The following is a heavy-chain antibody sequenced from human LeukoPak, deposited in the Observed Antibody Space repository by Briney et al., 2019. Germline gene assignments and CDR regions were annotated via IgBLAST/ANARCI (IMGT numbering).Heavy chain of an antibody. CDR3: ARDFDDPTGHYYYLPDY. D-gene: IGHD3-22*01. Sequence: PGGSLRLSCAASGFNFRRNGMHWVRQAPGKGLEWLSFIRFDGTKKFYTQSVRGRFTISRDTSINVLYLQMNNLTAEDTAVYYCARDFDDPTGHYYYLPDYWGPGTLVTVSS. CDR1: GFNFRRNG. J-gene: IGHJ4*02. CDR2: IRFDGTKK. V-gene: IGHV3-30*02.